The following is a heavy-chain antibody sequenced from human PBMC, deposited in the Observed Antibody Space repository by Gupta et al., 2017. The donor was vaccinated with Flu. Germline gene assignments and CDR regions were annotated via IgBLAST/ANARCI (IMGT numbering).Heavy chain of an antibody. V-gene: IGHV1-2*06. J-gene: IGHJ4*02. CDR1: GYY. D-gene: IGHD2-2*01. CDR3: ARDVEWDIVVVPAAY. CDR2: INPNSGGT. Sequence: GYYMHWVRQAPGQGLEWMGQINPNSGGTNYAQKFQGRVTMTRDTSISTAYMELSRLRSDDTAVYYCARDVEWDIVVVPAAYWGQGTLVTVSS.